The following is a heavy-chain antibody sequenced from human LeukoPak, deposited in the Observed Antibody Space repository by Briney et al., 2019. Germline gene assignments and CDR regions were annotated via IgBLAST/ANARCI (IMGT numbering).Heavy chain of an antibody. D-gene: IGHD4-11*01. V-gene: IGHV3-23*01. CDR3: SKGRGSTLTNIDF. CDR2: VSDSGVNT. J-gene: IGHJ4*02. Sequence: GGSLRLSCAASVFAFCSFPMTGVRQSPGKGLEWVSSVSDSGVNTYYAGSVRGRFTVSRDNFKNILYLQMNSLTVEDTAFYYCSKGRGSTLTNIDFWGQGALVTVSS. CDR1: VFAFCSFP.